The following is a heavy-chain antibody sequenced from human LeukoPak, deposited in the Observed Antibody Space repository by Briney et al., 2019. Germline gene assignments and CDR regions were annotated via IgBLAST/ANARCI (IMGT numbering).Heavy chain of an antibody. Sequence: ASVKVSCKASGYTSTSYDINWVRQATGQGLEWMGWMNPNSGNTGYAQKFQGRVTMTRNTSISTAYMELSSPRSEDTAVYYCATSGGTWSYFDYWGQGTLVTVSS. V-gene: IGHV1-8*01. D-gene: IGHD1-1*01. CDR3: ATSGGTWSYFDY. CDR2: MNPNSGNT. J-gene: IGHJ4*02. CDR1: GYTSTSYD.